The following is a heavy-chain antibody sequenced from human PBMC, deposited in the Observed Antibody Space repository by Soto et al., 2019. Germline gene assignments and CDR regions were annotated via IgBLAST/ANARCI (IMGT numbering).Heavy chain of an antibody. J-gene: IGHJ6*02. V-gene: IGHV3-49*03. D-gene: IGHD3-22*01. CDR2: IRSKAYGGTT. CDR1: GFTFGDYA. CDR3: TTSGYYRPSLYYGMDV. Sequence: GSLRLSCTASGFTFGDYAMSGLRQAPGKGLEWVGFIRSKAYGGTTEYAASVKGRFTISRDDSKSIAYLQMNSLKTEDTAAYYCTTSGYYRPSLYYGMDVWGQGTTVTVSS.